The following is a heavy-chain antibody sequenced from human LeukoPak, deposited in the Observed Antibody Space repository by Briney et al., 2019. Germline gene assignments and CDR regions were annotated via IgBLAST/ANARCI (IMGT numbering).Heavy chain of an antibody. J-gene: IGHJ5*02. Sequence: PSETLSLTCTVSGGSISSYYRSWIRQPPGKGLEWIGYIYTSGSTNYNPSLKSRVTISVDTSKNQFSLKLSSVTAADTAVYYCARHCPDGYTTWFDPWGQGTLVTVSS. V-gene: IGHV4-4*09. D-gene: IGHD5-24*01. CDR3: ARHCPDGYTTWFDP. CDR1: GGSISSYY. CDR2: IYTSGST.